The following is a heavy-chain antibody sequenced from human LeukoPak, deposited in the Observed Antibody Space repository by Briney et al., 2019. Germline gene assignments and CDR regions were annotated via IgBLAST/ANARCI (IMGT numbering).Heavy chain of an antibody. CDR1: GGSISSGSYY. CDR3: ARNGGFGQYDY. J-gene: IGHJ4*02. CDR2: IYTSGST. Sequence: SQTLSLTCTVSGGSISSGSYYWSWIRQPAGKGLEWIGRIYTSGSTNYNPSLKSRVTISVDTSKNQFSLNLSSVTAADTAVYYCARNGGFGQYDYWGQGTLVTVS. V-gene: IGHV4-61*02. D-gene: IGHD3-10*01.